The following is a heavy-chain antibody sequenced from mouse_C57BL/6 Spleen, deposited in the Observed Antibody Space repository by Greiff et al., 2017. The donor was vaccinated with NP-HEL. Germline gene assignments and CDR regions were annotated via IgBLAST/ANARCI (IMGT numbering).Heavy chain of an antibody. Sequence: QVQLQQPGAELVMPGASVKLSCKASGYTFTSYWMHWVKQRPGQGLEWIGEIDPSDSYTNYNQKFKGKSTLTVDKSSSTAYMQLSSLTSEDSAVYDCARGDYKGYFDVWGTGTTVTVSS. D-gene: IGHD2-13*01. CDR3: ARGDYKGYFDV. J-gene: IGHJ1*03. CDR2: IDPSDSYT. V-gene: IGHV1-69*01. CDR1: GYTFTSYW.